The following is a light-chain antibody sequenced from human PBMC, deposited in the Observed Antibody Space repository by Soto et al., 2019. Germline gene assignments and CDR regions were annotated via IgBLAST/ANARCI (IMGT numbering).Light chain of an antibody. V-gene: IGKV1-33*01. CDR2: DAS. Sequence: DIQMTQSPSSLSASVGDRVTITCQASQDIRNSLNWYQQKPGKAPKLLIYDASNLQTGVPSRFSGSGYGTDFTFTISSLQPEDIGTYYCQQYDNLPGTFGPGTKVDIK. CDR1: QDIRNS. J-gene: IGKJ3*01. CDR3: QQYDNLPGT.